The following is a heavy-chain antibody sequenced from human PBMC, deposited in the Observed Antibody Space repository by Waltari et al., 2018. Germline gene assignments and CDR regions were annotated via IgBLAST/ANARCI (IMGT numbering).Heavy chain of an antibody. V-gene: IGHV4-39*01. J-gene: IGHJ5*02. CDR1: GGSISSSRYS. D-gene: IGHD5-12*01. CDR2: IYYSGST. Sequence: QLQLQESGPGLVKPSETLSLTCTVPGGSISSSRYSWGWIRQSPGKGLGWIGSIYYSGSTYYNPTLKSRVTISGDTSKNQFSLKLSSVTAADTAVYYCARHWKRSGYRFDPWGQGTLVTVSS. CDR3: ARHWKRSGYRFDP.